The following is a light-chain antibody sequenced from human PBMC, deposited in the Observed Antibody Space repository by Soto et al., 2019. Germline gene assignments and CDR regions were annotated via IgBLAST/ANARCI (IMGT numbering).Light chain of an antibody. V-gene: IGKV3-11*01. J-gene: IGKJ5*01. CDR3: QQRTNWPDT. Sequence: EKALTQSPVTLSLSPGERATLSCRASQSVSSNLAWYQQRPGQAPRLLMYGSYHRATGIPARFSGSGSGTDFTLTISSLEPEDFAVYYCQQRTNWPDTFGQGTRLEIK. CDR1: QSVSSN. CDR2: GSY.